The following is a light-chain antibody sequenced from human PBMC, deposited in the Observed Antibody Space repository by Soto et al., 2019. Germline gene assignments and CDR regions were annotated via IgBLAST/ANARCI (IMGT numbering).Light chain of an antibody. Sequence: DMQMTQSPSTLSSSVGYRVTITCRASQSISTSLAWYQQKPGKAPKLLIHDASSLESGVPSRFSGSGSGTEFTLTISSLQPDDFATYYCQQYDSYSTFGQGTKVDIK. CDR2: DAS. CDR1: QSISTS. CDR3: QQYDSYST. V-gene: IGKV1-5*01. J-gene: IGKJ1*01.